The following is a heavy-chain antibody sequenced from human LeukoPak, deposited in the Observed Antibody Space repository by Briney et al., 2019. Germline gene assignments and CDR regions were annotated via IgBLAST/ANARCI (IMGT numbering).Heavy chain of an antibody. CDR3: ARTRGYSLGYSDY. Sequence: GASVTVSCKTSGYTFTSYDINWVRQATGQGLEWMGWMNPNSGDTGYAQKFQARVTMTRNTSKSTTYMELRGLSSEDTAVYYCARTRGYSLGYSDYWGQGALVTVSS. CDR2: MNPNSGDT. V-gene: IGHV1-8*01. D-gene: IGHD5-18*01. J-gene: IGHJ4*02. CDR1: GYTFTSYD.